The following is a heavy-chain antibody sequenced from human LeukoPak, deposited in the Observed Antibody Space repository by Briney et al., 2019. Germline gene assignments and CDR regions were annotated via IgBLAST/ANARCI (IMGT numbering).Heavy chain of an antibody. J-gene: IGHJ4*02. Sequence: GGSLRLSCAASGFTFSAYEMNWVRQAPGKGLESVSYISGSGTTKSYADSVKGRFTISRDSAKNLVFLQMNSLRVEDTAVYYCVRDGRGYCGSTSCRPFDYWGQGILVTVSS. CDR2: ISGSGTTK. CDR3: VRDGRGYCGSTSCRPFDY. CDR1: GFTFSAYE. V-gene: IGHV3-48*03. D-gene: IGHD2-2*01.